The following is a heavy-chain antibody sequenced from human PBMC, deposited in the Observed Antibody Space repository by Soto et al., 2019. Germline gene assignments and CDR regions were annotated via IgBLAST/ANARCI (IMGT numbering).Heavy chain of an antibody. Sequence: QAHLVQSGAEVKKPGASVKISCKASGYSFTNYAVNWLRQAPGQRFEWMGWINPDNGNTKYSQNFEGRVSLTRDTSATTAYMELSGLRNEDTALYYCAKEGGPWGQGTQGTVSS. D-gene: IGHD3-16*01. CDR2: INPDNGNT. CDR1: GYSFTNYA. V-gene: IGHV1-3*01. CDR3: AKEGGP. J-gene: IGHJ5*02.